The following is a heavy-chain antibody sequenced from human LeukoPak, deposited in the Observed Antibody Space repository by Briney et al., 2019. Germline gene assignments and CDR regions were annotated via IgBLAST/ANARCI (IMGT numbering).Heavy chain of an antibody. V-gene: IGHV3-33*01. J-gene: IGHJ4*02. Sequence: GGSLRLSCAASGFTFSSYGMHWVRQAPGKGLEWVAVIWYDGSNKYYADSVKGRFTISRDNSKNTLYLQMNSLRAEDTAVYYCARPHDYHYFDYWGQGTLVTVSS. CDR3: ARPHDYHYFDY. CDR1: GFTFSSYG. CDR2: IWYDGSNK. D-gene: IGHD4-11*01.